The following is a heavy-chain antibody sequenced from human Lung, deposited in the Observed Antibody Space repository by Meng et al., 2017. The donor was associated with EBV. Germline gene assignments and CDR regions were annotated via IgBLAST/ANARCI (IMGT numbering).Heavy chain of an antibody. CDR3: ARGATSVFDL. J-gene: IGHJ2*01. Sequence: QVQLQQSGPGLVKPSQTLSLTIVISGDSASSSSAAWTWIRQSPSRGLEWLGRTYYRSKWYNDYAVFVKSRITINPDTSKNQFSLQLNSVTPEDTAVYYCARGATSVFDLWGRGTLVTVSS. V-gene: IGHV6-1*01. CDR2: TYYRSKWYN. CDR1: GDSASSSSAA.